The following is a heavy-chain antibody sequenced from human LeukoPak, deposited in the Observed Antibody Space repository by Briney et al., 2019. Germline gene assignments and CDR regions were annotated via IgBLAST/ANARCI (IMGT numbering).Heavy chain of an antibody. D-gene: IGHD3-10*01. J-gene: IGHJ4*02. CDR1: GFTFDDYT. V-gene: IGHV3-43*01. Sequence: GGSLRLSCAASGFTFDDYTMHWVRQAPGKGLEWVSLISWDGGSTYYADSVKGRFTISRDNSKNSLYLQMNSLRTEDTALYYCAKDDGGSADYWGQGTLVTVSS. CDR2: ISWDGGST. CDR3: AKDDGGSADY.